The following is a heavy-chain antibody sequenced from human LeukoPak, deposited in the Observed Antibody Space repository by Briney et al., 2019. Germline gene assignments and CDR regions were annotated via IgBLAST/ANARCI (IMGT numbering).Heavy chain of an antibody. CDR3: ARYSRRGGYYDSSGYPDY. CDR2: IFPADSDT. Sequence: GEALKISCKGSGYRFTSYYIVWVRQMPGKRLEWMGLIFPADSDTRYSPSFQGQVTISVDKSISTAYLQWSSLKASDTDMYYCARYSRRGGYYDSSGYPDYWGQGTLVSVSS. J-gene: IGHJ4*02. V-gene: IGHV5-51*01. CDR1: GYRFTSYY. D-gene: IGHD3-22*01.